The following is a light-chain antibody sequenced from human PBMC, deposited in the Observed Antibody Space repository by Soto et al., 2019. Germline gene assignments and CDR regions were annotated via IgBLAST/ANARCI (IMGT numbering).Light chain of an antibody. Sequence: EIVLTQSPGTLSLSPGARATLSCRASQSVNNNYLAWYQPKPGQSPRLLIYSASNRARGIPDRVGGSGSATDFTRTVNRLEPAEFAVDYCQQYGSAPCKFGQGTKVE. CDR3: QQYGSAPCK. CDR2: SAS. CDR1: QSVNNNY. V-gene: IGKV3-20*01. J-gene: IGKJ1*01.